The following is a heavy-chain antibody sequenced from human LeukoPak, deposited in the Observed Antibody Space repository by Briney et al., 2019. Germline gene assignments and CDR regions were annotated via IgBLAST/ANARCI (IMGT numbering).Heavy chain of an antibody. D-gene: IGHD3-10*01. CDR3: VRHGWVRGVTDFDS. Sequence: KTSETLSLTCSVFGFSISSGDYWGWIRQTPGKGLEWIASIYHSGSTYHNPSLKSRVTMSGDTSKNEFSLNLTSVTAADTAVYYCVRHGWVRGVTDFDSWGQGTLVTVSS. J-gene: IGHJ4*02. CDR2: IYHSGST. V-gene: IGHV4-38-2*02. CDR1: GFSISSGDY.